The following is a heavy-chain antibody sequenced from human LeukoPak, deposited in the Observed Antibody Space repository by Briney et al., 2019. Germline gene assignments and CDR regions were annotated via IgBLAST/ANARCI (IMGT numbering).Heavy chain of an antibody. Sequence: KPGESLKISCKGSGYSFTSYWIGWVRQMPGKGLEWMGIIYPGDSDTRYSPSFQGQVTTSADKSISTAYLQWSSLKASDTAMYYCARQSYDFWSGYLGYFDYWGQGTLVTVSS. CDR2: IYPGDSDT. CDR3: ARQSYDFWSGYLGYFDY. CDR1: GYSFTSYW. D-gene: IGHD3-3*01. V-gene: IGHV5-51*01. J-gene: IGHJ4*02.